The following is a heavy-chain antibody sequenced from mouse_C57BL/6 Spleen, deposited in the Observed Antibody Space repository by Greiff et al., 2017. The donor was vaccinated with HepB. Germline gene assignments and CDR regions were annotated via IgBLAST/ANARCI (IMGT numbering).Heavy chain of an antibody. CDR3: ASVGSSYWYFDV. V-gene: IGHV1-50*01. CDR1: GYTFTSYW. CDR2: IDPSDSYT. D-gene: IGHD1-1*01. J-gene: IGHJ1*03. Sequence: VQLQQPGAELVKPGASVKLSCKASGYTFTSYWMQWVKQRPGQGLEWIGEIDPSDSYTNYNQKFKGKATLTVDTSSSTAYMQLSSLTSEDSAVYYCASVGSSYWYFDVWGTGTTVTVSS.